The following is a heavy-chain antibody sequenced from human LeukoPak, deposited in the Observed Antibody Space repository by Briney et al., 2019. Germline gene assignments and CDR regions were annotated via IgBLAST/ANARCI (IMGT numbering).Heavy chain of an antibody. Sequence: GGSLRLSCAASGFTFSGYSMNWVRQAPGKGLEWVSYISSSSSTIYYADSVKGRFTISRDNAKNSLYLQMNSLRAEDTAVYYCARHGGYEPFDYWGQGTLVTVSS. CDR1: GFTFSGYS. CDR3: ARHGGYEPFDY. J-gene: IGHJ4*02. CDR2: ISSSSSTI. D-gene: IGHD5-12*01. V-gene: IGHV3-48*01.